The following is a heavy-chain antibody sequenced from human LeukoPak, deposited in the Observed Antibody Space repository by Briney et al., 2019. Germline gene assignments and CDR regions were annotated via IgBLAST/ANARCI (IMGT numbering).Heavy chain of an antibody. J-gene: IGHJ4*02. CDR2: IKQDGSEK. CDR1: GFRFTNYW. V-gene: IGHV3-7*01. CDR3: ARIGYSSSSFDY. Sequence: GGSLRLSCAASGFRFTNYWMSWVRQAPGKGLEWVANIKQDGSEKDYVDSMKGRFTISRDNAKNSVYLQVNSLRAEDTAVYYCARIGYSSSSFDYRGQGTLVTVSS. D-gene: IGHD6-13*01.